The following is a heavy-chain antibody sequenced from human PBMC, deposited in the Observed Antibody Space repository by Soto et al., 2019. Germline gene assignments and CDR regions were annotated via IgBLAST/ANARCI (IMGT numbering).Heavy chain of an antibody. V-gene: IGHV3-9*01. D-gene: IGHD3-3*01. Sequence: PGGSLRLSGVGTGLNFDDFAMHWVRQAPGTGLEWVSGITWNSRVLAYADSVKGRFTISRDNARNSLYLQMDSLRDEDTALYYCAKGRYDFWSPYYFDSWGQGTTVTVSS. CDR2: ITWNSRVL. CDR3: AKGRYDFWSPYYFDS. J-gene: IGHJ4*02. CDR1: GLNFDDFA.